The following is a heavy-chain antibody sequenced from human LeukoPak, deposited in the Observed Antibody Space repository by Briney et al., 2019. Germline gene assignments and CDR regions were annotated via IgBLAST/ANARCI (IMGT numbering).Heavy chain of an antibody. CDR2: IYYSGST. Sequence: SETLSLTCNVSGGSISSHFWSWIRQPQGKGLEWIGYIYYSGSTNYNPSLKIRVTISVDTSKNQFSLRLSSVTAADTAVYYCARGAVVENYYYYYMDVWGKGTTVAVSS. CDR1: GGSISSHF. CDR3: ARGAVVENYYYYYMDV. J-gene: IGHJ6*03. D-gene: IGHD2-2*01. V-gene: IGHV4-59*11.